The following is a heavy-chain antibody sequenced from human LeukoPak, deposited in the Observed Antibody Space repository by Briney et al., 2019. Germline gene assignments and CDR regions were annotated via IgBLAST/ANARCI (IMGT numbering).Heavy chain of an antibody. CDR2: ISYSGSA. V-gene: IGHV4-59*01. J-gene: IGHJ4*02. CDR1: GGSISSYY. Sequence: SETLSLTCTVSGGSISSYYWSWIRQPPGKGLEWIGYISYSGSANYNPSLKSRVTISVDTSENQFSLRLSSVTAADTAVYYCARAKYYYGSGSPYYFDYWGQGTLVTVSS. D-gene: IGHD3-10*01. CDR3: ARAKYYYGSGSPYYFDY.